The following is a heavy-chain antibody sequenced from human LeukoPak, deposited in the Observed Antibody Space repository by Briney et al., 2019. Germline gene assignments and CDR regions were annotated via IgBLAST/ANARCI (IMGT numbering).Heavy chain of an antibody. CDR1: GYTFTSYG. CDR2: ISAYNGNT. D-gene: IGHD3-22*01. CDR3: AREGDYYYDSSGYYLDY. J-gene: IGHJ4*02. V-gene: IGHV1-18*01. Sequence: ASVKVSCKASGYTFTSYGISWVRQAPGQGLEWMGWISAYNGNTNYAQKLQGRVTMTTDTSTSTAYMELRSLRSDDTAVYYCAREGDYYYDSSGYYLDYWGQGTLVTVSS.